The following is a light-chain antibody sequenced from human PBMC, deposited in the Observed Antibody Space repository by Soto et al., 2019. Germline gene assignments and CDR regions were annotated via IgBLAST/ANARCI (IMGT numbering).Light chain of an antibody. Sequence: QSALTQPAAVSGSPGQSITICCTGTSSDVGGYNYVSWYQQHPGKAPKLMIYEVSNRPSGVSNRFSGSKSGNTASLTISGLQGEDEADYYCSSYTSSSPRVFGGGTKLTVL. CDR1: SSDVGGYNY. CDR3: SSYTSSSPRV. CDR2: EVS. V-gene: IGLV2-14*01. J-gene: IGLJ3*02.